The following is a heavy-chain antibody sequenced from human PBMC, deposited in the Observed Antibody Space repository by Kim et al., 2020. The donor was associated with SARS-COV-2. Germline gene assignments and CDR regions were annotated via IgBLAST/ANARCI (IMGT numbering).Heavy chain of an antibody. Sequence: GDPVKGRIHISRENSRKTLYLQMNSLGAEEKAVYYCAKDRREWELLLDYWGQGTLVTVSS. V-gene: IGHV3-30-3*02. D-gene: IGHD1-26*01. CDR3: AKDRREWELLLDY. J-gene: IGHJ4*02.